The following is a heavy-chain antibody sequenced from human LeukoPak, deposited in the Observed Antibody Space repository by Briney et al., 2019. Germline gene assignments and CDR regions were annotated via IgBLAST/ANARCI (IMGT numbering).Heavy chain of an antibody. J-gene: IGHJ6*02. CDR1: GGSISSYY. Sequence: SETLSLTCTVSGGSISSYYWSWIRQPPGKGLEWIGYIYYSGTTNYNPSLKSRVTISVDTSKNQFSLKLSSVTAADTAVYYCARLYSSSWFTSDYYYYYGMDVWGQGTTVTVSS. CDR3: ARLYSSSWFTSDYYYYYGMDV. V-gene: IGHV4-59*08. D-gene: IGHD6-13*01. CDR2: IYYSGTT.